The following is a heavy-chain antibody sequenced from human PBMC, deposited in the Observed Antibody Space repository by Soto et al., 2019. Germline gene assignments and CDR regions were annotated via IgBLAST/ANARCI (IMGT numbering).Heavy chain of an antibody. CDR2: INHSGST. CDR1: GGSFSGYY. CDR3: ARARFYGSGSYTNSYYYYGMDV. Sequence: SETLSLTCAVYGGSFSGYYWSWIRQPPGKGPEWIGEINHSGSTNYNPSLKSRVTISVDTSKNQFSLKLSSVTAADTAVYYCARARFYGSGSYTNSYYYYGMDVWGQGTTVS. J-gene: IGHJ6*02. V-gene: IGHV4-34*01. D-gene: IGHD3-10*01.